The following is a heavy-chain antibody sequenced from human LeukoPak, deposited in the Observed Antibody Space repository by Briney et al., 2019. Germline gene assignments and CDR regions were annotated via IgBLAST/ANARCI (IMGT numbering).Heavy chain of an antibody. D-gene: IGHD4-17*01. Sequence: SETLSLTCTVSGASISSSSSSWGWVRQPPRKGPEWIGSIYYSGLTYDNPSLKSRVSISVDPSKNHFSLKVSSVTAADTAVYYCASGTFDDYGDYDRGDYFDHWGQGTLVTVSS. CDR1: GASISSSSSS. J-gene: IGHJ4*02. CDR2: IYYSGLT. CDR3: ASGTFDDYGDYDRGDYFDH. V-gene: IGHV4-39*02.